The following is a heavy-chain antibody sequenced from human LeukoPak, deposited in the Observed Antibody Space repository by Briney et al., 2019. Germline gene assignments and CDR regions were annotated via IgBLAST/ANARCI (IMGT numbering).Heavy chain of an antibody. CDR1: GGPISSGNYY. D-gene: IGHD3-10*01. CDR3: ARSKGDYGSGSLGY. Sequence: SETLSLTCTVSGGPISSGNYYWNWIRQPAGKGLEWIGRVHSSGSTNHNPSLKSRVTISRDMSKNQFSVIVSSVSAADTAIYFCARSKGDYGSGSLGYWGQGILVTVSS. CDR2: VHSSGST. V-gene: IGHV4-61*02. J-gene: IGHJ4*02.